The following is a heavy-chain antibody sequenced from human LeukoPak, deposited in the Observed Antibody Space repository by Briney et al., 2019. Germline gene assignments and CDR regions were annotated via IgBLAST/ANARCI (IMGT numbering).Heavy chain of an antibody. V-gene: IGHV4-38-2*02. J-gene: IGHJ4*02. CDR3: ARVPYYYDSSGLVRYFDY. D-gene: IGHD3-22*01. Sequence: SETLSLTCTVSGYSISSGYYWGWIRPPPGKGLEWIGSIYHSGSTYYNPSLKSRVTISVNTSKNQFSLKLSSVTAADTAVYYCARVPYYYDSSGLVRYFDYWGQGTLVTVSS. CDR2: IYHSGST. CDR1: GYSISSGYY.